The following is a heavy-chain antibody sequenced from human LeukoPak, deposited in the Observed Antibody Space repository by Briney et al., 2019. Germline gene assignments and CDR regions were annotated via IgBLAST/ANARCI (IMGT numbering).Heavy chain of an antibody. CDR2: ISWDSGSI. CDR3: AKGYCSSTICYHFDY. J-gene: IGHJ4*02. Sequence: GGSLRLSCAASGFTFDDYAMHWVRQAPGKGLEWVSGISWDSGSIGYADSVKGRFTISRDNAKNSLYLKMNSLRAEDTALYYCAKGYCSSTICYHFDYWGKGTLVTVSS. V-gene: IGHV3-9*01. D-gene: IGHD2-2*01. CDR1: GFTFDDYA.